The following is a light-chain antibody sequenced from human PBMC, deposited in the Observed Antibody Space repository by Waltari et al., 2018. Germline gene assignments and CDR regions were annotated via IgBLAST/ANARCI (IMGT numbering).Light chain of an antibody. V-gene: IGLV2-23*01. CDR1: SSDVGSYNL. CDR3: CSYAGSTSWV. Sequence: QSALTQPASVSGSPGQSHTIFCTGTSSDVGSYNLVSWYQQYPGKAPKLMIYEGSKRPSGVSNRFSGSKSGNTASLTISGLQAEDEADYYCCSYAGSTSWVFGGGTKLTVL. CDR2: EGS. J-gene: IGLJ3*02.